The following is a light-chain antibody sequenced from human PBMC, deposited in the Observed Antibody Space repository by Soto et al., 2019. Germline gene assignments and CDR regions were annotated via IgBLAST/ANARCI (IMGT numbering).Light chain of an antibody. V-gene: IGLV8-61*01. J-gene: IGLJ2*01. Sequence: QTVVTQEPSFSVSPGGTVTLTCGLSSGSVSTSYYPSWYQQTPGQAPRTLIYSTDTRSSGVPDRFSGSILVNKAALTITGAHADDDSVYYCVLYMGSGISVFGGGTKVTVL. CDR3: VLYMGSGISV. CDR2: STD. CDR1: SGSVSTSYY.